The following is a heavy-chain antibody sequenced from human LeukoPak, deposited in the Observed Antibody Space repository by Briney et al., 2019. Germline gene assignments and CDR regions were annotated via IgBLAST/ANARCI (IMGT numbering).Heavy chain of an antibody. CDR2: IYSSGNA. Sequence: PSETLSLTCTVSGGSISSGAYYWIWMPQPNGLKLEGIGRIYSSGNANPIPSLASRVTLSVDAYKNQLSLNLGPVTAADTAVYYCAAGVNSGLRGIDPWGRGRLVSVSS. J-gene: IGHJ5*02. D-gene: IGHD4-23*01. V-gene: IGHV4-61*02. CDR1: GGSISSGAYY. CDR3: AAGVNSGLRGIDP.